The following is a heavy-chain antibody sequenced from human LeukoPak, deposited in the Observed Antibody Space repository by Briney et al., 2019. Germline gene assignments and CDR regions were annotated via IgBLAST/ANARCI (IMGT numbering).Heavy chain of an antibody. J-gene: IGHJ4*02. CDR3: ARTIQLWLFDY. CDR2: IYYSGST. V-gene: IGHV4-31*03. D-gene: IGHD5-18*01. Sequence: SETLSLTCTVSGGSISSGGYYWSWIRQHPGKGLEWIGYIYYSGSTCYNPSLKSRVTISVDTSKNQFSLKLSSVTAADTAVYYCARTIQLWLFDYWGQGTLVTVSS. CDR1: GGSISSGGYY.